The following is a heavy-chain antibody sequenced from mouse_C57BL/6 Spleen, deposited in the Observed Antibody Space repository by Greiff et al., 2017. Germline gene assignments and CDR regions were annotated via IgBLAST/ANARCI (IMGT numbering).Heavy chain of an antibody. J-gene: IGHJ2*01. V-gene: IGHV3-6*01. CDR1: GYSITSGYY. CDR2: ISYDGSN. Sequence: ESGPGLVKPSQSLSLTCSVTGYSITSGYYWNWIRQFPGNKLEWMGYISYDGSNNYNPSLKNRISITRDTSKHQFFLKLNSVTTEDTATYYCARTSHYYYGSSPDYWGQGTTLTVSS. CDR3: ARTSHYYYGSSPDY. D-gene: IGHD1-1*01.